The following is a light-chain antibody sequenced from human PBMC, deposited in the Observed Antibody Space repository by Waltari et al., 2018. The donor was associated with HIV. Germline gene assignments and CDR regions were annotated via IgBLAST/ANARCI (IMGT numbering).Light chain of an antibody. CDR1: QSDNKY. CDR2: DVS. Sequence: EFGLTQSPATLSLSPGERVTLSCRAGQSDNKYIAWYQQKPGQAPRLLISDVSNRAPGVAARFSGSGSGTDFNLTISSLEPGDFAVYYCQQRTTWPPRYSFGQGTRLEIK. J-gene: IGKJ2*01. CDR3: QQRTTWPPRYS. V-gene: IGKV3-11*01.